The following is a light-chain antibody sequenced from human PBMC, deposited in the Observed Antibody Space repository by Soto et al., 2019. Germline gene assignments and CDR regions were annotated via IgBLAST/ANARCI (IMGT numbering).Light chain of an antibody. CDR3: QQHNNWIT. J-gene: IGKJ5*01. CDR1: QSVSSY. Sequence: VMTQSAYTLSGSPGERATLSCRASQSVSSYLAWYQQKRGQAPRLLIYDASNRATGIPARFSGSASGTDSTLTISSLEPEDFAVYYCQQHNNWITFGQGTRLEIK. V-gene: IGKV3-11*01. CDR2: DAS.